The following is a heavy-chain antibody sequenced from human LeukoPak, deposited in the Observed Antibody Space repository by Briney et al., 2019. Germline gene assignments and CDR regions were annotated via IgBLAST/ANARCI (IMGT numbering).Heavy chain of an antibody. J-gene: IGHJ4*02. V-gene: IGHV3-48*03. CDR1: GFTFSSCE. CDR3: ARGPHPYSSGWYHFDY. CDR2: ISSSGSTI. D-gene: IGHD6-19*01. Sequence: PGGSLRLSCAASGFTFSSCEMNWVRQAPGKGLEWVSYISSSGSTIYYADSVKGRFTISRDNARNSLYLQMNSLRGEDTAVYYCARGPHPYSSGWYHFDYWGQGTLVTVSS.